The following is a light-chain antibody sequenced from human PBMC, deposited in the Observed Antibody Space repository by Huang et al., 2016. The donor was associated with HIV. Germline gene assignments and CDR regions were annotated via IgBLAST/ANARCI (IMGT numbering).Light chain of an antibody. Sequence: IQMTQSLASLSAYVGDRVTISCQANQDIRSYLNWYQQKPGKAPRLLIDGASNLQAVVPSRFSGNGSGTDFTITISSLQSEDIATYYCQQYDSLYTFGQGTRLEIK. CDR2: GAS. CDR3: QQYDSLYT. V-gene: IGKV1-33*01. J-gene: IGKJ2*01. CDR1: QDIRSY.